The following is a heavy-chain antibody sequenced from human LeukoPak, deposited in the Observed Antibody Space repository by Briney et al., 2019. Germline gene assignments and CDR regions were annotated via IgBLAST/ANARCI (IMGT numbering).Heavy chain of an antibody. CDR2: IIPIFGTA. CDR3: ARERKRYSSSPWFDP. CDR1: GGTFSSYA. J-gene: IGHJ5*02. Sequence: ASVKVSCKASGGTFSSYAISWVRQAPGQGLEWMGGIIPIFGTANYAQKFQGRVTITADKSTSTAYMELSSLRSEDTAVYYCARERKRYSSSPWFDPWGQGTLVTVSS. V-gene: IGHV1-69*06. D-gene: IGHD6-6*01.